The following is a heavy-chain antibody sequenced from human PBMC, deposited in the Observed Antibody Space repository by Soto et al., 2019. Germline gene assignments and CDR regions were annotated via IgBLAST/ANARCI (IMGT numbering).Heavy chain of an antibody. D-gene: IGHD2-15*01. V-gene: IGHV3-23*01. J-gene: IGHJ3*02. CDR3: APHVSCSGGSCQYDAFAI. Sequence: EVQVLESGGGLVQPGGSLRLSCEGSGFTVSSHAMTWIRQAPGKGPEWVSTITADGGTYYADSVKGRFAMSRDTSERARYLQMNSLGAEDTAAYYCAPHVSCSGGSCQYDAFAIRGQGTMVTVSS. CDR1: GFTVSSHA. CDR2: ITADGGT.